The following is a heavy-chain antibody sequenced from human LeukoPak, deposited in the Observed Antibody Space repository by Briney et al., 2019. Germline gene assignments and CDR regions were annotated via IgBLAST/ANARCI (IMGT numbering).Heavy chain of an antibody. Sequence: ASVKVSCKASGYTFTSYAMNWVRQAPGQGLEWMGWINTNTGNPTYAQGFTGRFVFSLDTSVSTAYLQISSLKAEDTAVYYCARGYSSSWYALDYYYYMDVWGKGTTVTVSS. CDR2: INTNTGNP. D-gene: IGHD6-13*01. V-gene: IGHV7-4-1*02. CDR1: GYTFTSYA. J-gene: IGHJ6*03. CDR3: ARGYSSSWYALDYYYYMDV.